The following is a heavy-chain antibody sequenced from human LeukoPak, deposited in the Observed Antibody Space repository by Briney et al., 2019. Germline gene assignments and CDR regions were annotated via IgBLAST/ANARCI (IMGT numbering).Heavy chain of an antibody. Sequence: GASVTVSFTASGYTFTSYAMNWVRQAPRQGLEWMGWINTNTGNPTYAQGFTGRFVFSLDTSVSTAYLQISSLKAEDTAVYYCAGNPQPLVASPYGSYASSFDYWGQGTLVTVSS. CDR3: AGNPQPLVASPYGSYASSFDY. CDR2: INTNTGNP. J-gene: IGHJ4*02. V-gene: IGHV7-4-1*02. CDR1: GYTFTSYA. D-gene: IGHD3-10*01.